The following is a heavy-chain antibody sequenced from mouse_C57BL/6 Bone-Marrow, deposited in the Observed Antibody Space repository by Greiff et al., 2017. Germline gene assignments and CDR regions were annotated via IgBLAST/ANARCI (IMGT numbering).Heavy chain of an antibody. CDR1: GYTFTSYG. V-gene: IGHV1-81*01. Sequence: VQLQQSGAELARPGASVKLSCKASGYTFTSYGISWVKQRTGQGLEWIGEIYPRSGNTYYNEKFKGKATLTADKSSSTAYMELRSLTSEDSAVYFCARYGQLRLPWFAYWGQGTLVTVSA. J-gene: IGHJ3*01. CDR2: IYPRSGNT. D-gene: IGHD3-2*02. CDR3: ARYGQLRLPWFAY.